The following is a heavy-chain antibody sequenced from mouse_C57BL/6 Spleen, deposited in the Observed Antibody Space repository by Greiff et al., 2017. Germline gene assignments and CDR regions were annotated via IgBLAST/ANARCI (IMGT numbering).Heavy chain of an antibody. J-gene: IGHJ2*01. V-gene: IGHV3-6*01. Sequence: EVKLMESGPGLVKPSQSLSLTCSVTGYSITSGYYWNWIRQFPGNKLEWMGYISYDGSNNYNPSLKNRISITRDTSKNQCFLKLNAVTTEDTATYYGARGEGDYWGKGTTLTVSS. CDR3: ARGEGDY. CDR1: GYSITSGYY. CDR2: ISYDGSN.